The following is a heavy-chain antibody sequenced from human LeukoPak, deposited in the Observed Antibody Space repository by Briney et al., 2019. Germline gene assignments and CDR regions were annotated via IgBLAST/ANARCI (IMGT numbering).Heavy chain of an antibody. CDR3: ARVTLTSANFDY. Sequence: PGGSLRLSCAASGFTFSSYSMNWVRQAPGKGLEWVSYISSSGSTIYYADSVKGRFTISRDNAKNSLYLQMNSLRAEDTAVYYCARVTLTSANFDYWGQGTLVTVSS. CDR2: ISSSGSTI. V-gene: IGHV3-48*04. CDR1: GFTFSSYS. J-gene: IGHJ4*02.